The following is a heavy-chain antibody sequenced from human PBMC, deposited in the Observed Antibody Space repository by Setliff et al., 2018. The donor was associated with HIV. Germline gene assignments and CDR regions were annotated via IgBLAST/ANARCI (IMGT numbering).Heavy chain of an antibody. V-gene: IGHV4-39*07. CDR1: GVSISSSNLY. D-gene: IGHD6-19*01. Sequence: SETLSLTCTVSGVSISSSNLYWGWIRQSPGKGMEWIGSINHSGSTNYNPSLKSRVTISVDTSKNQFSLKLSSVTAADTAVYYCAIRGSSGWYVGGYFDYWGQGTLVTVS. J-gene: IGHJ4*02. CDR2: INHSGST. CDR3: AIRGSSGWYVGGYFDY.